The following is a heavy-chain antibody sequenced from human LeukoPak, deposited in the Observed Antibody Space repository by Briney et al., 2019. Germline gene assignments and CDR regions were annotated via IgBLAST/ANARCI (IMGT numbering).Heavy chain of an antibody. J-gene: IGHJ4*02. CDR3: ARGRFTVTYDY. CDR2: ISGSGGST. Sequence: PGGSLRLSCAASGFTFSTNAMSWVRQAPGKGLEWVSGISGSGGSTYYAESVKGRFTISRDNSKNTLYLQMNSLRAEDTAVYYCARGRFTVTYDYWGQGTLVTVSS. V-gene: IGHV3-23*01. CDR1: GFTFSTNA. D-gene: IGHD4-17*01.